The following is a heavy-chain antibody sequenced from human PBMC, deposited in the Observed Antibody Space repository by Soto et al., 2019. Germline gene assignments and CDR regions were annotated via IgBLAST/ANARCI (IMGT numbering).Heavy chain of an antibody. CDR3: ARLLTEGATYREDAFDM. V-gene: IGHV1-18*01. D-gene: IGHD1-26*01. J-gene: IGHJ3*02. Sequence: QLQLVQSGGEVKTPGASVKVSCTTSGYTFTSHGISWVRQAPGQGLEWMGWISTYNGKTDYAQKFQGRVTMTADTRTSTGYMEVRSLRSDDTAVYYCARLLTEGATYREDAFDMWGQGTKVTVSS. CDR1: GYTFTSHG. CDR2: ISTYNGKT.